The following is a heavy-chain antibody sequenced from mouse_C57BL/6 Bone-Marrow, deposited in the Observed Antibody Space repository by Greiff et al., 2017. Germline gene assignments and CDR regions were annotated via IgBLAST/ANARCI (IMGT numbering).Heavy chain of an antibody. D-gene: IGHD2-10*02. V-gene: IGHV1-15*01. CDR3: TREGYGIYAMDY. CDR2: LDPETGGT. CDR1: GYTFTDYE. J-gene: IGHJ4*01. Sequence: VKLVESGAELVRPGASVTLSCKASGYTFTDYEMHWVKQTPVHGLEWIGALDPETGGTAYNQKFKGKAILTADKSSSTAYMELRSLTSEDSAVYYCTREGYGIYAMDYWGQGTSVTVSS.